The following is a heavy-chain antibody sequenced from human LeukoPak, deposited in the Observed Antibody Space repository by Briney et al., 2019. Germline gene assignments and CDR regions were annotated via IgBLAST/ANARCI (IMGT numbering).Heavy chain of an antibody. Sequence: PGGSLRLSCAASGFTFSSYGMHWVRQAPGKGLEWVAVIWYDGSNKYYADSVKGRFTISRDNSKNTLYLQMNSLRAEDTAVYYCARAPLWELLRSVTPDYWGQGTLVTVSS. CDR3: ARAPLWELLRSVTPDY. CDR2: IWYDGSNK. D-gene: IGHD1-26*01. CDR1: GFTFSSYG. V-gene: IGHV3-33*01. J-gene: IGHJ4*02.